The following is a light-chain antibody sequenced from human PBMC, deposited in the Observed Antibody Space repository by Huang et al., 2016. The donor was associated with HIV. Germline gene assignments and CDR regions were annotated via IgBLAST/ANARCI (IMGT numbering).Light chain of an antibody. CDR3: LQLNTYPGT. CDR2: AAS. CDR1: QDIISY. V-gene: IGKV1-9*01. J-gene: IGKJ3*01. Sequence: IQLTQSPSSLSASVGDRVTITCQASQDIISYLAWYQQKPGKAPKLLIYAASTLESVVPSRFSGSGSETDFTLTINNLHPEDFATYYCLQLNTYPGTFGPGTNVDV.